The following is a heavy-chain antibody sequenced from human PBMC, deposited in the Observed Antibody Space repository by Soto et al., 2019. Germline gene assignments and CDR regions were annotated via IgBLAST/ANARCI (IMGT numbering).Heavy chain of an antibody. Sequence: GSLRLSCAASGFTFSDYSMSWVRQAPGKGLDWVSNILRSSSTIYYADSVKGRFTISRDNAKSSLYLQMNSLRDEDTAVYYCARALDWGGRYLDYWGQGTLVTVSS. CDR3: ARALDWGGRYLDY. J-gene: IGHJ4*02. V-gene: IGHV3-48*02. D-gene: IGHD3-9*01. CDR2: ILRSSSTI. CDR1: GFTFSDYS.